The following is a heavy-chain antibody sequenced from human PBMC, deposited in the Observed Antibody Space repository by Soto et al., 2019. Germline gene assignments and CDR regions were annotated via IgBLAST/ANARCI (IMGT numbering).Heavy chain of an antibody. CDR1: GDSFNSNW. Sequence: LKISCKVSGDSFNSNWIAWVRQRPGRGLEWMGIIYPIDSDTRYSPSFQGQVTISVDRSVNSAFLQWRSLKASDTATYYCARRSAVTTFYFYGMDVWGQGTTVTVSS. CDR2: IYPIDSDT. J-gene: IGHJ6*02. CDR3: ARRSAVTTFYFYGMDV. V-gene: IGHV5-51*01. D-gene: IGHD4-17*01.